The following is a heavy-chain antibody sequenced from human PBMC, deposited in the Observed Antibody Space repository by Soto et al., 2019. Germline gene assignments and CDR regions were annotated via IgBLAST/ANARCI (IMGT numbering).Heavy chain of an antibody. J-gene: IGHJ4*02. V-gene: IGHV3-33*01. D-gene: IGHD3-16*01. CDR2: IWYDGTNK. CDR1: GFTFSSYG. Sequence: QVQLVESGGGVVQPGRSLRLSCAASGFTFSSYGMHWVRQAPGKGLEWVAVIWYDGTNKYYADSVKGRFTISGDNSKNTLYLQMDSLRAEDTAVYYCARGGLLLDYWGQGTLVTVSS. CDR3: ARGGLLLDY.